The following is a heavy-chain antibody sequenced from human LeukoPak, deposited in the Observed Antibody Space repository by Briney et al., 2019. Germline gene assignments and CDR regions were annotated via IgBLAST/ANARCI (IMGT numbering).Heavy chain of an antibody. J-gene: IGHJ4*02. CDR1: GFTFSSYW. D-gene: IGHD2-2*01. V-gene: IGHV3-74*01. CDR3: ARVCSTSCDPASYYFDY. Sequence: PGGSLRLSCAASGFTFSSYWMHWVRQAPGKGLVWVSRINSDGSSTSYADSVKGRFTISRDNAKNTVYLQMNSLRAEDTAVYYCARVCSTSCDPASYYFDYWGQGTLVTVSS. CDR2: INSDGSST.